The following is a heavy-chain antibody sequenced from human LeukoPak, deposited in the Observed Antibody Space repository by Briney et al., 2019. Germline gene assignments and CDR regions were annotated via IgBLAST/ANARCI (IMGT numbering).Heavy chain of an antibody. D-gene: IGHD5-12*01. CDR2: IHYSGST. CDR1: GGSFRDYH. J-gene: IGHJ5*02. V-gene: IGHV4-59*01. Sequence: SETLSLTCAVYGGSFRDYHWSWIRQPPGKGLEWIGYIHYSGSTKYKSSLKSRVTISVDTSKNQFSLKLNSVTAADTAVYYCARGDIVATINWFDPWGQGTLVTVSS. CDR3: ARGDIVATINWFDP.